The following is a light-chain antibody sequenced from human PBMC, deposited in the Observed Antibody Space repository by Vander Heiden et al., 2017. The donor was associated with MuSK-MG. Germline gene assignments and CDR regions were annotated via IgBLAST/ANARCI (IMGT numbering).Light chain of an antibody. CDR2: QDS. V-gene: IGLV3-1*01. CDR1: KLGDKY. J-gene: IGLJ2*01. CDR3: QAWNSSTRV. Sequence: SYELTQPPSVSVSPGQTASITCSEDKLGDKYACCLQQKPAQSLLRCIYQDSKRPAGIPERFSGSNSATTANLNISGTQAMDDSYDYCQAWNSSTRVFGGGTKLTVL.